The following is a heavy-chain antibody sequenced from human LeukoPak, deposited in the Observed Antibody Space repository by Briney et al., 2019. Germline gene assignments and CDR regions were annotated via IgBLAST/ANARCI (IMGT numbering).Heavy chain of an antibody. D-gene: IGHD6-13*01. CDR2: ISGSSGGT. CDR3: ARRGAAGTYYFDY. V-gene: IGHV3-23*01. Sequence: GGSLRLSCAASGFTFSSYVMSWVRQAPGKGLEWVSAISGSSGGTFYADSVKGRFTISRDNSKNTLYLQTNSLRAEDTAVYYCARRGAAGTYYFDYWGQGTLVTVSP. J-gene: IGHJ4*02. CDR1: GFTFSSYV.